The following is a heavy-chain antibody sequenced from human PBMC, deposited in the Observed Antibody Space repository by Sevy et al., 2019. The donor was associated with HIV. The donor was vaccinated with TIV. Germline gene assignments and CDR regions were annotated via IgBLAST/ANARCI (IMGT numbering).Heavy chain of an antibody. V-gene: IGHV1-69*10. D-gene: IGHD2-21*01. J-gene: IGHJ4*02. CDR3: ASVRPCGGDCYFFDS. Sequence: ASVKVSCKASGGSLSNYGMNWVRQAPGQGLEWTGGIIPRVGLTNYAQKFQDRVTITADESTSTVYIEVRRLTSEDTGVYYCASVRPCGGDCYFFDSWGQATLVTVSS. CDR2: IIPRVGLT. CDR1: GGSLSNYG.